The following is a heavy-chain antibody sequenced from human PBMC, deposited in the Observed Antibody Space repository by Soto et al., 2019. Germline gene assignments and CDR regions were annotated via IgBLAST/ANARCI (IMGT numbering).Heavy chain of an antibody. D-gene: IGHD3-10*01. CDR3: ARHGKPGVGEWYVDF. Sequence: EVQLVESGGGLVKPAGSLRLSCAASGFTFGGYTMNWVRQAPGKGLEWVSSISGSSGFIYYTESVKGRFTISRDNARNALYLQMNSLRAEDTAVYYWARHGKPGVGEWYVDFWGQGALVTVSS. J-gene: IGHJ4*02. V-gene: IGHV3-21*01. CDR1: GFTFGGYT. CDR2: ISGSSGFI.